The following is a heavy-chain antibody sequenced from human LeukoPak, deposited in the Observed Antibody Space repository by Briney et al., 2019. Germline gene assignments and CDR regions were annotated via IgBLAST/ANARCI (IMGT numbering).Heavy chain of an antibody. CDR2: IYYSGST. CDR1: GGSISSYY. V-gene: IGHV4-59*01. D-gene: IGHD2-8*01. J-gene: IGHJ2*01. Sequence: PSETLSLTRTVSGGSISSYYWSWIRQPPGKGLEWIGYIYYSGSTNYNPSLKSRVTISVDTSKNQFSLKLSSVTAADTAVYYCARRRLYATTPYWYFDLWGRGTLVTVSS. CDR3: ARRRLYATTPYWYFDL.